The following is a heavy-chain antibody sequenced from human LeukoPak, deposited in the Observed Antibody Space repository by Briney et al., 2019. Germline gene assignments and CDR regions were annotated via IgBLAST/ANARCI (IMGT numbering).Heavy chain of an antibody. D-gene: IGHD3-22*01. CDR3: ATEMMNDSSGYRRLRYFDY. V-gene: IGHV1-69*01. CDR2: IIPIFGTA. Sequence: SVKVSCTASGGTFSSYAISWVRQAPGQGLEWMGGIIPIFGTANYAQKFQGRVTITADESTSTAYMELSSLRSEDTAVYYCATEMMNDSSGYRRLRYFDYWGQGTLVTVSS. J-gene: IGHJ4*02. CDR1: GGTFSSYA.